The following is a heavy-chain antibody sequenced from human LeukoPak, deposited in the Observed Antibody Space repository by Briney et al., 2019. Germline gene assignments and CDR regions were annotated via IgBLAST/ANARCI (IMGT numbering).Heavy chain of an antibody. CDR2: IYHSGST. D-gene: IGHD2-8*01. J-gene: IGHJ5*02. CDR3: ARAMVYVLNWFDP. Sequence: SGTLSLTCAVSGYSISSGYYWGWIRQPPGKGLEWIGSIYHSGSTYYNPSLKSRVTISVDTSKNQFSLKLSSVTAADTAVYYCARAMVYVLNWFDPWGQGTLVTVSS. CDR1: GYSISSGYY. V-gene: IGHV4-38-2*01.